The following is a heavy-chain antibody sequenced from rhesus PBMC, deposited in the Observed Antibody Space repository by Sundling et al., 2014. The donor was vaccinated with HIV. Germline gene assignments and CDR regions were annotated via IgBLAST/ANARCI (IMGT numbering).Heavy chain of an antibody. D-gene: IGHD3-3*01. CDR3: TRTGPWTGYYSFDY. J-gene: IGHJ4*01. CDR1: GGSISSSY. CDR2: IHGSGGST. Sequence: QLQLQESGPGLVKPSETLSVTCAVSGGSISSSYWSWIRQAPGKGLEWIGCIHGSGGSTNYNPSLKSRVTLSVDTSKNQLSLKLSSVTAADTAVYYCTRTGPWTGYYSFDYWGQGVLVTVSS. V-gene: IGHV4-169*01.